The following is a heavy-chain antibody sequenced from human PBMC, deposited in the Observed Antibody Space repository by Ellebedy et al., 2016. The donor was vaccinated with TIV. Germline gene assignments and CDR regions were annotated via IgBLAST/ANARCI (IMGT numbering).Heavy chain of an antibody. D-gene: IGHD1-26*01. CDR3: AKDNQWELRYWYFDF. CDR1: GFTFDDYA. Sequence: GGSLRLXXAASGFTFDDYAMHWVRQAPGKGLEWVSGISWNSGSIGYADSVKGRFTISRDNAKNSLYLQMNSLRAEDTALYYCAKDNQWELRYWYFDFWGRGTLVTVSS. CDR2: ISWNSGSI. V-gene: IGHV3-9*01. J-gene: IGHJ2*01.